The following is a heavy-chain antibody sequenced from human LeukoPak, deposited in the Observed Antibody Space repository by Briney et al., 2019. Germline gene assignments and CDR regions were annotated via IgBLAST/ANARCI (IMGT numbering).Heavy chain of an antibody. CDR1: GFSISNYY. D-gene: IGHD3-10*01. Sequence: SETLSLTCTVSGFSISNYYWSWVRQPPGKGLEWIVYIYYSGTANYNPSLKSRVTISVDTSNNQFSLKLSAVTAADTAVYYCARDPSGTSWFDPGGQGTLVTVSS. V-gene: IGHV4-59*01. CDR3: ARDPSGTSWFDP. J-gene: IGHJ5*02. CDR2: IYYSGTA.